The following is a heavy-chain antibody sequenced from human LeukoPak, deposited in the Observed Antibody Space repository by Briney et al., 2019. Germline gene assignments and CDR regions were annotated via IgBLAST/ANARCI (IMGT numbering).Heavy chain of an antibody. CDR3: AKLSSGWYYYFDY. V-gene: IGHV3-23*01. D-gene: IGHD6-19*01. CDR1: GFTFSSYA. CDR2: ISGSGGST. J-gene: IGHJ4*02. Sequence: GGSLRLSCAASGFTFSSYAMSWVRQAPGKGLEWVSAISGSGGSTYYADSVKGRFTISRDNSKNTLYPQMNSLRAEDTAVYYCAKLSSGWYYYFDYWGQGTLVTVSS.